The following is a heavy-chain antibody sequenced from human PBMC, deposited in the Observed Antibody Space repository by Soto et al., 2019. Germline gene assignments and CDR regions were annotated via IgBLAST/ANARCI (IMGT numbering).Heavy chain of an antibody. D-gene: IGHD2-2*01. CDR2: ISGSGGST. V-gene: IGHV3-23*01. CDR1: GFTFSSYA. Sequence: GGSLRLSCAASGFTFSSYAMSWVRQAPGKGLEWVSAISGSGGSTYYADSVKGRFTISRDNSKNTLYLQMNSLRAEDTAVYYCAKAPYIVVVPAARGDFDYWGQGTLVTVSS. J-gene: IGHJ4*02. CDR3: AKAPYIVVVPAARGDFDY.